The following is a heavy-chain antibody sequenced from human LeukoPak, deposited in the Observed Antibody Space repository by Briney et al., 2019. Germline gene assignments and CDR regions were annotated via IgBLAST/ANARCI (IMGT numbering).Heavy chain of an antibody. Sequence: PSETLSLTCTVSGGSITSTSFYWGWIRQPPGKGLEWIGEINHSGSTNYNPSLKSRVTISEDTSKNQFSLKLRSVTAADTAVYYCARGRGSYYADWGQGTLVTVSS. CDR1: GGSITSTSFY. V-gene: IGHV4-39*07. D-gene: IGHD1-26*01. CDR2: INHSGST. CDR3: ARGRGSYYAD. J-gene: IGHJ4*02.